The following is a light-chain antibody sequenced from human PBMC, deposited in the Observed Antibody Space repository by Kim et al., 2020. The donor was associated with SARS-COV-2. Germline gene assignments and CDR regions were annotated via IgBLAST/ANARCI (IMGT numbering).Light chain of an antibody. CDR3: QQYFSSPYT. Sequence: TATINCKSSQSVLYSSNNRNYLAWFQQKPGQPPKLLFYWASNRKSGVPDRFSSSGSGTDFTLTISSLQAEDVAVYYCQQYFSSPYTFGQGTKLEIK. CDR1: QSVLYSSNNRNY. CDR2: WAS. J-gene: IGKJ2*01. V-gene: IGKV4-1*01.